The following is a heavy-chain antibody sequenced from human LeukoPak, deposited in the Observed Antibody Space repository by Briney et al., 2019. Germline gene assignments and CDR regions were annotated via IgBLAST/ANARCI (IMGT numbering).Heavy chain of an antibody. CDR3: AGHSGWLAPKPQAFFDY. V-gene: IGHV4-38-2*01. J-gene: IGHJ4*02. CDR1: GYSISSGYY. Sequence: SETLSLTCAVSGYSISSGYYWGWIRQPPGKGLEWIGSIYHSGSTYYNPSLKSRVTISVDTSKNQFSLKLSSVTAADTAVYYCAGHSGWLAPKPQAFFDYWGQGALVTVSS. D-gene: IGHD6-19*01. CDR2: IYHSGST.